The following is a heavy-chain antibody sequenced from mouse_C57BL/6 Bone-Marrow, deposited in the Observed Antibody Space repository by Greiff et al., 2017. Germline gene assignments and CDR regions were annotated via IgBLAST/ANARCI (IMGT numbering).Heavy chain of an antibody. CDR1: GYTFTSYG. D-gene: IGHD4-1*01. V-gene: IGHV1-81*01. CDR2: IYPRSGNT. J-gene: IGHJ4*01. Sequence: QVQLQQSGAELARPGASVKLSCQASGYTFTSYGISWVKQRTGQGLEWIGEIYPRSGNTYYNEKFKGKATLTADKSSSTAYMELRSLTSEDSAVYFCARLELGRRYYAMDYWGQGTSVTVSS. CDR3: ARLELGRRYYAMDY.